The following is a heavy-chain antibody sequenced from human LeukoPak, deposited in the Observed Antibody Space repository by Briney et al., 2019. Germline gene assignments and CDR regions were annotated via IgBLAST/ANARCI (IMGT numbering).Heavy chain of an antibody. CDR3: AKDSRGANFGDFDY. D-gene: IGHD3-10*01. CDR2: ISNDGSKT. V-gene: IGHV3-33*06. J-gene: IGHJ4*02. Sequence: GGSLRLSCAASGFTFRLYGMHWVRQAPGKGVEWVALISNDGSKTYYADSVKGRFTISRDNSKNTVYLQVSSLRADDTAVYYCAKDSRGANFGDFDYGGQGTLVTVPS. CDR1: GFTFRLYG.